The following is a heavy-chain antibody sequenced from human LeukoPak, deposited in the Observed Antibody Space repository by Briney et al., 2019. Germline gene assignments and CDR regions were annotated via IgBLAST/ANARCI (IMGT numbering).Heavy chain of an antibody. CDR1: GGSFSGYY. D-gene: IGHD3-22*01. CDR3: ARSRYDSSGYYYRWRYFQH. Sequence: PSETLSLTCAVYGGSFSGYYWSWIRQPPGKGLEWIGEINHSGSTNYNPSLKSRVTISVDTSKNQFSLKLSSVTAADTAVYYCARSRYDSSGYYYRWRYFQHWGQGTLVTVSS. CDR2: INHSGST. V-gene: IGHV4-34*01. J-gene: IGHJ1*01.